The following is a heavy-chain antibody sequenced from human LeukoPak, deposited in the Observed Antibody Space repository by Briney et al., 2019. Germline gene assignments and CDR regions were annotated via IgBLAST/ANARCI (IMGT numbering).Heavy chain of an antibody. Sequence: GGSLRLSCAASGFTFSSYRMNWVRQAPGKGLEWVSTISSGSNYIYYADSMKGRFTISRDNAKDSLYLQMNSLRAEDTAVYFCARTIVGEHYDNWGQGTLVTVSS. CDR1: GFTFSSYR. J-gene: IGHJ4*02. CDR3: ARTIVGEHYDN. V-gene: IGHV3-21*01. D-gene: IGHD1-26*01. CDR2: ISSGSNYI.